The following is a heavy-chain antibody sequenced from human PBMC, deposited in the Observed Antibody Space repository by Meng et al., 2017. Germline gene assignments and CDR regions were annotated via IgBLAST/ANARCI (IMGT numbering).Heavy chain of an antibody. CDR2: ISAYNGNT. Sequence: ASVKVSCKASGYTFTSYGISWVRQAPGQGLEWMGWISAYNGNTNYAQKLQGRVTMTTDTSTSTAYMELRSLRSDDTAVYYCARMCDYGAESYSLGAFGIWGQGKTV. CDR3: ARMCDYGAESYSLGAFGI. CDR1: GYTFTSYG. D-gene: IGHD3-10*01. V-gene: IGHV1-18*01. J-gene: IGHJ3*02.